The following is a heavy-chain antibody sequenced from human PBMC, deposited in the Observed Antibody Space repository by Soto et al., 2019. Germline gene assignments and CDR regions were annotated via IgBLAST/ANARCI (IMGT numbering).Heavy chain of an antibody. CDR1: RLTFSIYD. Sequence: QVQLVESGGGVVQPGTSLRLSCAASRLTFSIYDMHWVRQAPGKGLEWVALIWSDGSRQYYGDSVKGRFTISRDNSKSTRYLQMNSLRVEDTAVYYCAGETKGGAYDMDVWGQGTTVTVSS. J-gene: IGHJ6*02. CDR2: IWSDGSRQ. V-gene: IGHV3-33*01. D-gene: IGHD3-16*01. CDR3: AGETKGGAYDMDV.